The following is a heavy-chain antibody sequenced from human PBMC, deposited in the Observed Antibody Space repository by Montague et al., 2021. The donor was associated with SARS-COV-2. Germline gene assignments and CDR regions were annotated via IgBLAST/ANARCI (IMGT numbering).Heavy chain of an antibody. CDR3: ARAQITCFIATCVNYFDI. CDR2: VYYTGST. Sequence: SETLSLTCTVYAGSFSSHSWSWTPQPQGKALEWIGYVYYTGSTTKNPPLKSRAPMSVATPKNRSSFSLRSLTAPDTVVDNCARAQITCFIATCVNYFDIWGLGALVTVSS. V-gene: IGHV4-59*11. J-gene: IGHJ4*02. CDR1: AGSFSSHS. D-gene: IGHD5-24*01.